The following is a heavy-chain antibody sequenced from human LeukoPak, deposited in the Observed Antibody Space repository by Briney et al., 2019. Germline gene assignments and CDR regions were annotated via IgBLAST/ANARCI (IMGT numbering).Heavy chain of an antibody. Sequence: GGSLRLSCAASGFTFSSYSMNWVRQAPGKGLEWVSSISSSSSYIYYADSVKGRFTISRDNPKNSLYLQMNSLRAEDTAVYYCARTAMAYYFDYWGQGTLVTVSS. CDR3: ARTAMAYYFDY. J-gene: IGHJ4*02. V-gene: IGHV3-21*01. D-gene: IGHD5-18*01. CDR2: ISSSSSYI. CDR1: GFTFSSYS.